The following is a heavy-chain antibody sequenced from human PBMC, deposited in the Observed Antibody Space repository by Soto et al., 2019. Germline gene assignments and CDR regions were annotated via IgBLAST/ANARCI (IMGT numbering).Heavy chain of an antibody. CDR2: IWYDGSNK. CDR3: ARDHPSGYDFWSGYYRNYYYYYGMDV. D-gene: IGHD3-3*01. V-gene: IGHV3-33*01. Sequence: GGSLRLSCAASGFTFSSYGMHWVRQAPGKGLEWVAVIWYDGSNKYYADSVKGRFTISRDNSKNTLYLQMNSLGAEDTAVYYCARDHPSGYDFWSGYYRNYYYYYGMDVWGQGTTVTVSS. J-gene: IGHJ6*02. CDR1: GFTFSSYG.